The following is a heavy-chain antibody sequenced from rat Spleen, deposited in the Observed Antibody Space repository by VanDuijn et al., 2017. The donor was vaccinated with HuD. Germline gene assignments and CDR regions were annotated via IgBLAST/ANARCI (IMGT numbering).Heavy chain of an antibody. CDR2: ITNTGGST. Sequence: EVQLVESGGGLVQPGRSLRLSCVGSGFTFNDYWMTWIRQAPGKGLEWVASITNTGGSTYYPDSVKGRFTISRDNAKSTLYLQMNSLRSEDTATYYCTRDDYSSYMDWGQGVMVTVSS. D-gene: IGHD1-2*01. CDR1: GFTFNDYW. V-gene: IGHV5-31*01. J-gene: IGHJ2*01. CDR3: TRDDYSSYMD.